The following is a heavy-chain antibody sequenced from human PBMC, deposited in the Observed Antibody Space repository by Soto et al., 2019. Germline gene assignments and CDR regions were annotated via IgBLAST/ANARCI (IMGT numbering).Heavy chain of an antibody. CDR2: ISGSGGIT. J-gene: IGHJ4*02. Sequence: GGALRLSCAASGFTFTTYPMSWVRQAPGKGLEWVSGISGSGGITYFAASVKGRFTISRDNSKDTLYLQMNSLRAEDTAVYYCAKDLHSSAPLHWGQGTLVTVSS. CDR1: GFTFTTYP. D-gene: IGHD3-22*01. CDR3: AKDLHSSAPLH. V-gene: IGHV3-23*01.